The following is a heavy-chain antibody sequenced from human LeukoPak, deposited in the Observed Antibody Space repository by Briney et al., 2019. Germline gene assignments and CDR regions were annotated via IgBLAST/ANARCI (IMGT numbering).Heavy chain of an antibody. CDR3: ARDGYSGYDELFDY. CDR2: ISGSGGST. D-gene: IGHD5-12*01. J-gene: IGHJ4*02. V-gene: IGHV3-23*01. CDR1: GFTFSSYA. Sequence: QTGGSLRLSCAASGFTFSSYAMSWVRQAPGKGLEWVSAISGSGGSTYYADSVKGRFTISRDNAKNTLYLQMNSLRAEDTAVYYCARDGYSGYDELFDYWGQGTLVTVSS.